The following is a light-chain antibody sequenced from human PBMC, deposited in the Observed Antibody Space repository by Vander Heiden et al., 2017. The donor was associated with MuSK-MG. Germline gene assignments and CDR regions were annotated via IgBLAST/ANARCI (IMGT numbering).Light chain of an antibody. CDR1: QSVSSSY. V-gene: IGKV3-20*01. J-gene: IGKJ2*01. Sequence: EIVPTQPPGTLSLSPGERATLSCRASQSVSSSYLAWYQQKPGQAPSLLIYGASSRATGIPDRFSGSGSGTDFTLTISRLEPEDFAVYYCQQYGSSPPYTFGQGTKLEIK. CDR3: QQYGSSPPYT. CDR2: GAS.